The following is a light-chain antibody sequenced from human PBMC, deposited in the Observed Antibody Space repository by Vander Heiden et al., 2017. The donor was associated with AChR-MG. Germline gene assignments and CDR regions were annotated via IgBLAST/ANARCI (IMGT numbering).Light chain of an antibody. J-gene: IGLJ3*02. V-gene: IGLV3-19*01. CDR1: SLRSYY. Sequence: SSELPPDPAVSVALGQTVRITCQGDSLRSYYASWYQQKPGQAPILVIYGKNNRPSGIPDRFSGSSSGDTASLTITGAQAEDEADYYCNSRDTSGNHQRVFGGGTKVTVL. CDR3: NSRDTSGNHQRV. CDR2: GKN.